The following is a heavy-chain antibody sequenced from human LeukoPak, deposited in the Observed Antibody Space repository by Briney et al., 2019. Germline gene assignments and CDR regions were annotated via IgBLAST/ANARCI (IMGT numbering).Heavy chain of an antibody. V-gene: IGHV3-13*01. J-gene: IGHJ3*01. D-gene: IGHD6-25*01. Sequence: GGSLRLSCAASGFTFSGYDFHWLRQATGKGLEWVSGIGIPGDTYYPGYVKGRFTISRENAKNSLYLQMNNLRAGDTAVYFCARAHVAAGLAFDVWGQGTMVTVSS. CDR3: ARAHVAAGLAFDV. CDR1: GFTFSGYD. CDR2: IGIPGDT.